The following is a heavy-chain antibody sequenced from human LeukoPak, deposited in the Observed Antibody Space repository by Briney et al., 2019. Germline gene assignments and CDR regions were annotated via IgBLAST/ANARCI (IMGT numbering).Heavy chain of an antibody. CDR3: AKTWEPKFGFDH. CDR1: GFTFSSYG. V-gene: IGHV3-23*01. CDR2: ISGSGGST. J-gene: IGHJ4*02. Sequence: GGSLRLSCAASGFTFSSYGMSWVRQAPGKGLEWVSAISGSGGSTYYADSVKGRFTISRDNSKNTLYLQMNSLRTEDTAVYYCAKTWEPKFGFDHWGQGTLVTVSS. D-gene: IGHD1-26*01.